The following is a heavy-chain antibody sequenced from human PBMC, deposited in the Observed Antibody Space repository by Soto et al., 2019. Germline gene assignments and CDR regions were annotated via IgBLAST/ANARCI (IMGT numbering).Heavy chain of an antibody. D-gene: IGHD6-13*01. CDR1: GASISNGGHY. J-gene: IGHJ5*02. Sequence: QVQLQESGPGLVRPSQTLSLTCTVSGASISNGGHYWSWLRQHPGKGLEWIGYIYFSGITYYNPSLKDRVTISVDTSETQFSLKLSFVTAADTAVYYCARHGSSSYWLEPWGQGTLVTVSS. CDR2: IYFSGIT. CDR3: ARHGSSSYWLEP. V-gene: IGHV4-31*03.